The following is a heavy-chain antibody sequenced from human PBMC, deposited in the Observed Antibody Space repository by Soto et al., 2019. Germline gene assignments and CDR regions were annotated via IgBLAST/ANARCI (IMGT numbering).Heavy chain of an antibody. D-gene: IGHD3-22*01. V-gene: IGHV1-69*02. CDR2: IIPILGIA. J-gene: IGHJ4*02. CDR3: ARIEASYDSSGYYSY. Sequence: ASVKVSCKASGGTFSSYTISWVRQAPGQGLEWMGRIIPILGIANYAQKFQGRVTITADKSTSTAYMELSSLRSEDTAVYYCARIEASYDSSGYYSYWGQGTLVTVSS. CDR1: GGTFSSYT.